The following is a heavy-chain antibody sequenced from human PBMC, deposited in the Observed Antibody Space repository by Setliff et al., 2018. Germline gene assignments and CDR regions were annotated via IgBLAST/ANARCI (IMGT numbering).Heavy chain of an antibody. Sequence: PSETLSLTCRVSGGSISSGNSYWGLIRQPPGKGLEWVATISYSGSTYSNPSLKSRLIISVDAPDNQFSVKLSSVTAADAAVYYCARHKSNGSGSYPSLYMDVWGKGIMVTVSS. CDR2: ISYSGST. CDR3: ARHKSNGSGSYPSLYMDV. V-gene: IGHV4-39*01. D-gene: IGHD3-10*01. CDR1: GGSISSGNSY. J-gene: IGHJ6*03.